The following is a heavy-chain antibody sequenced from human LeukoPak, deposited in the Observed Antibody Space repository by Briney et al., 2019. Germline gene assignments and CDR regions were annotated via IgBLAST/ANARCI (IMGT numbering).Heavy chain of an antibody. V-gene: IGHV1-2*02. D-gene: IGHD2-15*01. J-gene: IGHJ4*02. Sequence: GASVKVSCKTSGYTFSDYYMHWVRQAPGQGLEWMGWIYPKSGGTSYARSFKGRLTMTRDTSTSTVYMELSSLRSEDTAMFFCARGRLASPATPSDRWGQGTPVTVSS. CDR3: ARGRLASPATPSDR. CDR1: GYTFSDYY. CDR2: IYPKSGGT.